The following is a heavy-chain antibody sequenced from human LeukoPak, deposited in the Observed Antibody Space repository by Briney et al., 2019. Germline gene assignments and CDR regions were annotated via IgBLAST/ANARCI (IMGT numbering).Heavy chain of an antibody. D-gene: IGHD3-22*01. V-gene: IGHV3-30*04. Sequence: PGRSLRLSCAASGFTFSSYAMHWVRQAPGKGLEWVAVISYDGSNKYYADSVKGRFTISRDNSKNTLFLQMNSLRAEDTALYYCARGLTDYYDTSGYFDYWGQGTLVTVSS. CDR3: ARGLTDYYDTSGYFDY. CDR2: ISYDGSNK. J-gene: IGHJ4*02. CDR1: GFTFSSYA.